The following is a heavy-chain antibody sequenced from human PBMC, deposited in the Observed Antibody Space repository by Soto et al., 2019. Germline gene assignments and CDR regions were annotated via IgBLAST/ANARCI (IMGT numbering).Heavy chain of an antibody. J-gene: IGHJ3*02. CDR3: ASRSAAGTSAFEI. CDR2: TNYSGST. Sequence: QVQLQESGPGLVNPSETLSLTCTVSGGSVSSGSYYWSWLRQPPGNGLQWIGYTNYSGSTNYNPSLTSRVTIAVATSKSQFSVTQISVTAADTAVYYCASRSAAGTSAFEIWCQGTMVTVSS. V-gene: IGHV4-61*01. CDR1: GGSVSSGSYY. D-gene: IGHD6-13*01.